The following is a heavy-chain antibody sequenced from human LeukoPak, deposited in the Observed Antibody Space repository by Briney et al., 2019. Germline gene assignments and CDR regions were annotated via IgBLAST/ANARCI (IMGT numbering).Heavy chain of an antibody. J-gene: IGHJ4*02. CDR3: AREVDYDRRGIDY. V-gene: IGHV3-21*01. D-gene: IGHD3-22*01. CDR2: ISSSSSYI. Sequence: PGGSLRLSCAASGFTFSSYSMNWVRQAPGKGLEWVSSISSSSSYIYYADSVKGRFTISRDNAKNSLYLQMNSLRAEDTAVYYCAREVDYDRRGIDYWGQGTLVTVSS. CDR1: GFTFSSYS.